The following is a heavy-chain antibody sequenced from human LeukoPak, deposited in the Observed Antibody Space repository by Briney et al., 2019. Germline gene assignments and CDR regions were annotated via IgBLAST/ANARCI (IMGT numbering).Heavy chain of an antibody. D-gene: IGHD5-12*01. CDR3: AKDLSHRGYSGYDCGY. CDR1: GFTFSSYA. CDR2: ISGSGGST. Sequence: GGSLRLSCAASGFTFSSYAMSWVRQAPGKGLEWVSAISGSGGSTYYADSVKGRFTISRDNSKNTLYLQMSSLRAEDTAVYYCAKDLSHRGYSGYDCGYWGQGTLVTVSS. V-gene: IGHV3-23*01. J-gene: IGHJ4*02.